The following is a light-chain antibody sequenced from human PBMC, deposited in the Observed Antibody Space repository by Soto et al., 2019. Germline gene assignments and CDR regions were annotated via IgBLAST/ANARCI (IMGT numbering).Light chain of an antibody. CDR3: RSYTXSSSYV. CDR2: DVS. Sequence: QSVLTQPASVSGSPGQSITISCTGTSSDVGGYNYVSWYQQHPGKAPKLMIYDVSNRPSGVSNRFSGSKSDNTASLTISGLQAEDEADYYCRSYTXSSSYVFGTGTKVTVL. V-gene: IGLV2-14*01. J-gene: IGLJ1*01. CDR1: SSDVGGYNY.